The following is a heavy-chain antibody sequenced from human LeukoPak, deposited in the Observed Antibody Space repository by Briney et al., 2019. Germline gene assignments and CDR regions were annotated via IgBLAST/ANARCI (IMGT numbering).Heavy chain of an antibody. Sequence: GGSLRLSCAASGFTFSSYAMSWVRQAPGKGLKWVSAISGSGGSTYYADSVKGRFTISRDNSKNTLYLQMNSLRAEDTAVYYCANSIAAAGRTWGQGTLVTVSS. J-gene: IGHJ5*02. V-gene: IGHV3-23*01. CDR1: GFTFSSYA. CDR3: ANSIAAAGRT. CDR2: ISGSGGST. D-gene: IGHD6-13*01.